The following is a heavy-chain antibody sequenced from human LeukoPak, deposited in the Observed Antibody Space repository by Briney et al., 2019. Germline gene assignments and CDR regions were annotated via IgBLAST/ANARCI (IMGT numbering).Heavy chain of an antibody. CDR1: GFTFSSYS. V-gene: IGHV3-21*01. D-gene: IGHD3-22*01. CDR2: ISSSSSYI. J-gene: IGHJ4*02. CDR3: ARDGTYYDSSGHDDQPGYFDY. Sequence: PGGSLRLSCAASGFTFSSYSMNWVRQAPGKGLEWVSSISSSSSYIYYADSVKGRFTISRDNAKNSLYLQMNSLRAEDTAVYYCARDGTYYDSSGHDDQPGYFDYWGQGTLVTVSS.